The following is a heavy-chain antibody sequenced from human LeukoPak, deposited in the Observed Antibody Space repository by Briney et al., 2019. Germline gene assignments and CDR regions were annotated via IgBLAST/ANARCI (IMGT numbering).Heavy chain of an antibody. CDR3: ATPSVHPEAFDI. D-gene: IGHD1-1*01. J-gene: IGHJ3*02. CDR1: GFTVSTNY. Sequence: GGSLRLSCAASGFTVSTNYMSWVRQAPGKGLVWVSRINSDGSSTSYADSVKGRFTISRDNAKSTLYLQMNSLRAEDTAVYYCATPSVHPEAFDIWGQGTMVTVSS. CDR2: INSDGSST. V-gene: IGHV3-74*01.